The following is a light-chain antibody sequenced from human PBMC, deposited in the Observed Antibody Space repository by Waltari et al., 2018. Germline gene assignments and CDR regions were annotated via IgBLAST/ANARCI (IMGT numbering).Light chain of an antibody. Sequence: DIQMTPSPPSVSASVGARVTFTFRASQGISIWLAWYQQKPGKAPELLIYTASTFQSGVPSRFSGSGSGTDFTLTISSLQPEDIATYYCQHTNSFPFTFGQGTKLELK. J-gene: IGKJ2*01. CDR2: TAS. V-gene: IGKV1-12*01. CDR1: QGISIW. CDR3: QHTNSFPFT.